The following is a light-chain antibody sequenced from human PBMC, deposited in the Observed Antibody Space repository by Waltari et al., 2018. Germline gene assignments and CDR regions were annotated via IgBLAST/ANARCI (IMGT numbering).Light chain of an antibody. CDR3: LAWDSSTFFV. V-gene: IGLV3-1*01. Sequence: WDQQQPGRSPVLVIDEDNKRHSGNPERFSGSNSANSATLTICRNQSMDEADDSCLAWDSSTFFVVGAGTRVTVL. CDR2: EDN. J-gene: IGLJ1*01.